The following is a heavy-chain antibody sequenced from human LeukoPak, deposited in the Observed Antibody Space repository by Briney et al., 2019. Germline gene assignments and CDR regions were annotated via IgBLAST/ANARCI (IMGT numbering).Heavy chain of an antibody. V-gene: IGHV3-48*01. J-gene: IGHJ6*03. D-gene: IGHD1-20*01. CDR1: GFSFSGYG. Sequence: GSLRLSCAASGFSFSGYGMNWVRQAPGKGLEWVSYISSSRNTIHYADAVKRRFTISRDNAKNSLYLQMNSLRAEDTAVYYCARDQSYNWNGGYNMDVWGKGTTVTVSS. CDR2: ISSSRNTI. CDR3: ARDQSYNWNGGYNMDV.